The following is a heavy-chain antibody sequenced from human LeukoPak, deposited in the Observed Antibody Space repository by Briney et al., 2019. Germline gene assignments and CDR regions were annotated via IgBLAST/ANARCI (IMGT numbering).Heavy chain of an antibody. CDR2: IRYDGSNK. D-gene: IGHD5-24*01. Sequence: PGGSLRLSCAASGFTFSSYGMHWVRQAPGKGLEWVAFIRYDGSNKYYADSVKGRFTISRDNSKNTLYLQMNSLRAEDTAVYYCAKGTRRRWLQFSGFDYWGQGTLVTVSS. CDR1: GFTFSSYG. V-gene: IGHV3-30*02. CDR3: AKGTRRRWLQFSGFDY. J-gene: IGHJ4*02.